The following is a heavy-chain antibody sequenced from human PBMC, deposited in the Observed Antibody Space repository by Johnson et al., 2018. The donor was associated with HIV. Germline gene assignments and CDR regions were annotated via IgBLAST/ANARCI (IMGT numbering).Heavy chain of an antibody. D-gene: IGHD3-22*01. V-gene: IGHV3-23*04. J-gene: IGHJ3*02. CDR3: AKLPGSVYYLYAFDI. CDR1: EFTFGDYD. Sequence: VQLVESGGGVVRPGESLGLSCAASEFTFGDYDMAWVRVAPGKGLEWVSVISGSGGTTYYADSVKGRFTISRDNSKNTLYLQMNSLRAEDTAVYYCAKLPGSVYYLYAFDIWGQGTMVTVSS. CDR2: ISGSGGTT.